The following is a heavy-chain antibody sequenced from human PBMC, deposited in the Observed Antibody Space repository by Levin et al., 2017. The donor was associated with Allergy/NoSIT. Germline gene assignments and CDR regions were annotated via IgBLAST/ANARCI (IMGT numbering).Heavy chain of an antibody. CDR1: GFTFSRYA. CDR2: ISYDGSNE. Sequence: SCAASGFTFSRYAMHWVRQAPGKGLEWVTFISYDGSNEYYSDSVKGRFTISRDNSKNTLYLQMNSLRAEDTAVFYCAREVAVAGSHFDCWGQGTPVTVSS. V-gene: IGHV3-30*04. CDR3: AREVAVAGSHFDC. J-gene: IGHJ4*02. D-gene: IGHD6-19*01.